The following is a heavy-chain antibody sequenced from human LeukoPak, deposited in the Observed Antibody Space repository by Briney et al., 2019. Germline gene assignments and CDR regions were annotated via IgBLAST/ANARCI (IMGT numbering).Heavy chain of an antibody. V-gene: IGHV2-5*01. D-gene: IGHD2-15*01. Sequence: SGSTLVKPTQTLTLTCTFSGFSLSTSGVGVGWIRQPPGKALEWLALIYWNDDKRYSPSLKSRLTITKDTSKNQVVLTMTNMDPVDTATYYCAHRLGYCSGGSCYGNWFDPWGQGTLVTVSS. CDR2: IYWNDDK. CDR3: AHRLGYCSGGSCYGNWFDP. J-gene: IGHJ5*02. CDR1: GFSLSTSGVG.